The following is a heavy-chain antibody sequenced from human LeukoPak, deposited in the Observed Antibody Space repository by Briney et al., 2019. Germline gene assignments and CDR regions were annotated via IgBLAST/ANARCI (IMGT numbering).Heavy chain of an antibody. CDR1: GFTFSSYG. CDR2: ISYDGSNK. D-gene: IGHD3-22*01. J-gene: IGHJ1*01. CDR3: ANSGYYYDSSGYRHEYFQH. Sequence: GGSLRLSCAASGFTFSSYGMHWVRQAPGKGLEWVAVISYDGSNKYYADSVKGRFTISRDNAKNSLYLQMNSLRAEDTAVYYCANSGYYYDSSGYRHEYFQHWGQGTLVTVSS. V-gene: IGHV3-30*18.